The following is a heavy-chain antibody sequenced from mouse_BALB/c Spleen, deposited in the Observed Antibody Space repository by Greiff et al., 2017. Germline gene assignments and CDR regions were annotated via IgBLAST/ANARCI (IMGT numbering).Heavy chain of an antibody. CDR3: ASYGYDVNYYAMDY. CDR1: GFSLTSYG. CDR2: IWSGGST. D-gene: IGHD2-2*01. V-gene: IGHV2-2*02. J-gene: IGHJ4*01. Sequence: VQVVESGPGLVQPSQSLSITCTVSGFSLTSYGVHWVRQSPGKGLEWLGVIWSGGSTDYNAAFISRLSISKDNSKSQVFFKMNSLQANDTAIYYCASYGYDVNYYAMDYWGQGTSVTVSS.